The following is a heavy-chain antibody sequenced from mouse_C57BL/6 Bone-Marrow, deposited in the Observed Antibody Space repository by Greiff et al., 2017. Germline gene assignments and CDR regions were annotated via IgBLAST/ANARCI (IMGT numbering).Heavy chain of an antibody. D-gene: IGHD1-1*01. CDR2: IYPGNSDT. V-gene: IGHV1-5*01. CDR3: FITTVVSVYWYFDV. J-gene: IGHJ1*03. Sequence: VQLQQSGTVLARPGASVKMSCKTSGYTFTSYWMHWVKQRPGQGLEWIGAIYPGNSDTSYNQKFKGKAKLTAVTSASTAYMELSSLTNEDSAVYYCFITTVVSVYWYFDVWGTGTTVTVSS. CDR1: GYTFTSYW.